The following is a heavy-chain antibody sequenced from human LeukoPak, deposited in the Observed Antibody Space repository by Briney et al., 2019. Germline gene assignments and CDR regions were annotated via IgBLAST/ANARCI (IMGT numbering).Heavy chain of an antibody. CDR2: ISSRSSHT. V-gene: IGHV3-11*03. CDR3: ARFSSGWYYFDY. Sequence: PGGSLRLSCAASGFTVSSNYMSWIRQAPGKGLEWVSYISSRSSHTNYADSVKGRFTISRDNAKNSLYLQMNSLRAEDTAVYYCARFSSGWYYFDYWGQGTLVTVSS. D-gene: IGHD6-19*01. CDR1: GFTVSSNY. J-gene: IGHJ4*02.